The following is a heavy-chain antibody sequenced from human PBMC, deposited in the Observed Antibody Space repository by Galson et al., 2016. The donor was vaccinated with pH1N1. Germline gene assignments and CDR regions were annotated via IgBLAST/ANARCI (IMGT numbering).Heavy chain of an antibody. CDR3: ARDRVALTGIFDY. CDR1: GGSISSSIYY. V-gene: IGHV4-61*02. D-gene: IGHD3-10*01. Sequence: TLSLTCTVSGGSISSSIYYWNWIRQPAGKGLEWIGRMYTSGTTTYNPSLESRVSISVDTSKHQFSLRLSSVTAADTAVYFCARDRVALTGIFDYWGQGALVTVSS. CDR2: MYTSGTT. J-gene: IGHJ4*02.